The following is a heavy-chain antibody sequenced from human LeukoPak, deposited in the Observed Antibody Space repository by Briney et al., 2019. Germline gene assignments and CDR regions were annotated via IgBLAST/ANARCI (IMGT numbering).Heavy chain of an antibody. D-gene: IGHD5-12*01. CDR1: GFTFSSYS. CDR3: ARDRSVATSRPTFDY. CDR2: ITGSGGST. V-gene: IGHV3-21*04. J-gene: IGHJ4*02. Sequence: PGGSLRLSCAASGFTFSSYSMNWVRQAPGKGLEWVSGITGSGGSTYFADSVKGRFTLSRGNVKNSLYLQMNSLRAEDTALYYCARDRSVATSRPTFDYWGQGSLVTVSS.